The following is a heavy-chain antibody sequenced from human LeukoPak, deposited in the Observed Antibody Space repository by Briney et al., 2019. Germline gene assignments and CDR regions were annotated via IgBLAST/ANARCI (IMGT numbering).Heavy chain of an antibody. V-gene: IGHV1-24*01. CDR2: FDPEDGET. Sequence: GASVKVSCKVSGYTLTELSMHWVRQAPGKGLEWMGGFDPEDGETIYAQKFQGRVTMTEVTSTDTAYMELSSLRSEDTAVYYCATTYYDILTGYLEYYFDYWGQGTLVTVSS. D-gene: IGHD3-9*01. CDR3: ATTYYDILTGYLEYYFDY. J-gene: IGHJ4*02. CDR1: GYTLTELS.